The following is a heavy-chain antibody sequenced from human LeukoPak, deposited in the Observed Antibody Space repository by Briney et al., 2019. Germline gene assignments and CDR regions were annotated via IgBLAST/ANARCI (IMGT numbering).Heavy chain of an antibody. Sequence: ASVKVSCKASGYTFTSYAMNWVRQAPGQGLEWMGWIDTNTGNPTYAQGFTGRFVFSLDTSVSTAYLQISSLKAEDTAVYYCARVFTRYSSSWSNGDYWGQGTLSPSPQ. CDR3: ARVFTRYSSSWSNGDY. V-gene: IGHV7-4-1*02. D-gene: IGHD6-13*01. CDR1: GYTFTSYA. CDR2: IDTNTGNP. J-gene: IGHJ4*02.